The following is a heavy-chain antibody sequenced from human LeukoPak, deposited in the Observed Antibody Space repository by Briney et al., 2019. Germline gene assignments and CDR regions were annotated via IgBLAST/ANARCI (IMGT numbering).Heavy chain of an antibody. CDR1: GGSISSYY. J-gene: IGHJ4*02. CDR2: IYYSGST. CDR3: ARHRPPRGFDY. Sequence: SETLSLTCTVSGGSISSYYWSWIRQPPGKGLEWIGYIYYSGSTNYNPSLKSRVTISVDTSKSQFSLKLSSVTAADTAVYYCARHRPPRGFDYWGQGTLVTVSS. V-gene: IGHV4-59*08.